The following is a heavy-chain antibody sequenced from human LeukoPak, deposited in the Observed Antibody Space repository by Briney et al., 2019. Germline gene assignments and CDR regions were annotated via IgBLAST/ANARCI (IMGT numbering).Heavy chain of an antibody. J-gene: IGHJ2*01. Sequence: SETLSLTCTVSGDSISSYYWSWIRQPAGKGLEWIGHIYTSGSTNYNPSLKSRVTMSVDTSKSQFSLKLSSVTAADTAVYYCAKGDDYGDYRTYWYFDLWGRGTLVTVSS. V-gene: IGHV4-4*07. D-gene: IGHD4-17*01. CDR2: IYTSGST. CDR3: AKGDDYGDYRTYWYFDL. CDR1: GDSISSYY.